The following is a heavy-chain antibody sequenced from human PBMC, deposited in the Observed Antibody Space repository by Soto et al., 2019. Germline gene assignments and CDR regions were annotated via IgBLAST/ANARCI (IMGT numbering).Heavy chain of an antibody. CDR3: AKDASTFVSLYYYYYMDV. V-gene: IGHV3-23*01. J-gene: IGHJ6*03. CDR1: GFSFCSYA. CDR2: ISGSGGST. D-gene: IGHD3-16*01. Sequence: PGGSLRLSCAASGFSFCSYAMSWFRQAQGKGLEWVSAISGSGGSTYYADSVKGRFTIPRDNSKNTLYLQMNSLRAEDAAVYYCAKDASTFVSLYYYYYMDVWGKGPTVNVS.